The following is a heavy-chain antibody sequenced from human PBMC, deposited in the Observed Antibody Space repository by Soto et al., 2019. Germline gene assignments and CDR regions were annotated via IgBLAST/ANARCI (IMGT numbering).Heavy chain of an antibody. CDR1: GYTFSSYA. J-gene: IGHJ3*02. CDR2: TSGSGDST. CDR3: ARELGYCSGGNCYLEGAFDI. Sequence: EVHLWESGGGLVQPGGSLRLSCAASGYTFSSYAMSWVRQAPGKGLEWVSVTSGSGDSTYYADSVKGRFTISRDNSEDTLYLRMNSLRAEDTAVYSCARELGYCSGGNCYLEGAFDIWGQGTMVTVSS. V-gene: IGHV3-23*01. D-gene: IGHD2-15*01.